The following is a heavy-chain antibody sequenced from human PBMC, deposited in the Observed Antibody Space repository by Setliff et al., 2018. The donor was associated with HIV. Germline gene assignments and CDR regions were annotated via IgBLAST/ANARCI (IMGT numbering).Heavy chain of an antibody. CDR2: ISSSGIS. J-gene: IGHJ2*01. V-gene: IGHV4-4*07. CDR1: GGSMNDYY. CDR3: VRDVVSAVWYFDH. Sequence: PSETLSLTCTVSGGSMNDYYWSWVRQPAGKTLEWLGRISSSGISTYNFSLRSRVTMSIDTSNNQFSLTLNSLTAADTAVYYCVRDVVSAVWYFDHWGRGIQVTVSS.